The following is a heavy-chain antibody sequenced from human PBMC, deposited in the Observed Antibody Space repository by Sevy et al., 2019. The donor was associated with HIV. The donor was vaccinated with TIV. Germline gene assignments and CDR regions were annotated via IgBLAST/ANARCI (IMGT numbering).Heavy chain of an antibody. CDR3: AREGLKGHVGAFDI. CDR2: ISSSGSTI. Sequence: GGSLRLSCAASGFTFSDYYMSWIRQAPGKVLEWVSYISSSGSTIYYADSVKGRFTISRDNAKNSLYLQMSSLRAEDTAVYYCAREGLKGHVGAFDIWGQGTMVTVSS. D-gene: IGHD2-15*01. CDR1: GFTFSDYY. V-gene: IGHV3-11*01. J-gene: IGHJ3*02.